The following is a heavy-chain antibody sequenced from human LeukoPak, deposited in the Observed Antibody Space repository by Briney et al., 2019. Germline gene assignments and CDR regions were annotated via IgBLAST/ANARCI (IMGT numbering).Heavy chain of an antibody. V-gene: IGHV1-2*02. Sequence: ASVKVSCKASGYSFSAYQMHWVRQAPGQGLERMGWINPNTDVTNYAQSFQGRVTMTTDTSISTAYMELSSLRSEDTAVYYCARFLDYMDVWGKGTTVTISS. CDR2: INPNTDVT. J-gene: IGHJ6*03. CDR1: GYSFSAYQ. CDR3: ARFLDYMDV.